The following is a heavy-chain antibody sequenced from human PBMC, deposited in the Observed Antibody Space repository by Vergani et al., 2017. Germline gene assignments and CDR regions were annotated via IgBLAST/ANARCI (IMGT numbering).Heavy chain of an antibody. J-gene: IGHJ5*02. CDR2: LSTTGGAT. V-gene: IGHV3-11*01. CDR1: GFTFSDCY. D-gene: IGHD6-13*01. Sequence: QVQLVESGGGLVKPGGSLRLSCAASGFTFSDCYMSWIRQAPGKGLEWIGSLSTTGGATHASHNPSLKSRVSISVDTSKSPFSLRLTSVTAADSAIYYCAGDTHSWQRADRWGQGLLVSVSS. CDR3: AGDTHSWQRADR.